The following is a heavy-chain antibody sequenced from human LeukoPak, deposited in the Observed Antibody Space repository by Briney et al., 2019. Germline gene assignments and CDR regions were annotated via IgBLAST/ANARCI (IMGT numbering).Heavy chain of an antibody. D-gene: IGHD3-22*01. CDR3: ARVQYYYDSSGYYEITENDY. V-gene: IGHV1-69*05. CDR1: GGTFSSYA. J-gene: IGHJ4*02. Sequence: SVKVSCKASGGTFSSYAISWVRQAPGQGLEWMGGIIPIFGTANYAQKLQGRVTMTTDTSTSTAYMELRSLRSDDTAVYYCARVQYYYDSSGYYEITENDYWGQGTLVTVSS. CDR2: IIPIFGTA.